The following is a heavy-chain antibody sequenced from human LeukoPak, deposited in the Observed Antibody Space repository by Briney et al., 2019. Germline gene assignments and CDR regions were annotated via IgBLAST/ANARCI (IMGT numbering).Heavy chain of an antibody. CDR1: GFTFSDYY. V-gene: IGHV3-11*01. Sequence: GGSLRLSCAASGFTFSDYYMSWIRQAPGKGLEWVSYISSSGSTIYYVDSVKGRFTISRDNAKNSLYLQMNSLRAEDTAVYYCARAGRQLERRRFYYFDYWGQGTLVTVSS. CDR3: ARAGRQLERRRFYYFDY. J-gene: IGHJ4*02. D-gene: IGHD1-1*01. CDR2: ISSSGSTI.